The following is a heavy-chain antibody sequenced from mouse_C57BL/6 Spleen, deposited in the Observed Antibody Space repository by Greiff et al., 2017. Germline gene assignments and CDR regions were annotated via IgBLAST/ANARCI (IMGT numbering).Heavy chain of an antibody. J-gene: IGHJ3*01. Sequence: VQLQESGAELVKPGASVKISCKASGYAFSSYWMNWVKQRPGKGLEWIGQIYPGDGDTNYNGKFKGKATLTADKSSSTAYMQLSSLTSEDSAVYFCARWELGRSLLAYWGQGTLVTVSA. CDR3: ARWELGRSLLAY. CDR2: IYPGDGDT. V-gene: IGHV1-80*01. D-gene: IGHD4-1*01. CDR1: GYAFSSYW.